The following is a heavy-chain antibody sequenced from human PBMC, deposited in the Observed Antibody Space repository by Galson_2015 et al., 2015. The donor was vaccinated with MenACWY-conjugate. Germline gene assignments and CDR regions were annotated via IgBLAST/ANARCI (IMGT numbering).Heavy chain of an antibody. D-gene: IGHD3-22*01. Sequence: SVKVSCKASGYTFTGYYMHWVRQAPGQGLEWMGWINPNSGGTNYAQKFQGWVTMTRDTSISTAYMELSRLRSDDTAVYYCAREGVYDRGAFDIWGQGTMVTVSS. CDR1: GYTFTGYY. J-gene: IGHJ3*02. CDR2: INPNSGGT. V-gene: IGHV1-2*04. CDR3: AREGVYDRGAFDI.